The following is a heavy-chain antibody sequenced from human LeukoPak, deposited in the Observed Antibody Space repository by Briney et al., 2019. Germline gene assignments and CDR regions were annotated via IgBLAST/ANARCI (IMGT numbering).Heavy chain of an antibody. J-gene: IGHJ5*02. Sequence: GASVKVSCKASGGTFSSYAISWVRQAPGQGLEWMGGIIPIFGTANYAQKFQGRVTITADESTSTAYMELSSLRSEDTAVYYCARGVHTRIYGSGSYRRNFWFDPWGQGTLVTVSS. D-gene: IGHD3-10*01. CDR1: GGTFSSYA. CDR2: IIPIFGTA. CDR3: ARGVHTRIYGSGSYRRNFWFDP. V-gene: IGHV1-69*13.